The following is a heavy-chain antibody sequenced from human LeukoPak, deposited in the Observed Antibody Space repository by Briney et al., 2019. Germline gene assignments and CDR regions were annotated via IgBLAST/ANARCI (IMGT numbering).Heavy chain of an antibody. J-gene: IGHJ4*02. Sequence: PSETLSLTCAVYGGSFSGYYWSWIRQPPGKGLEWIGEINHSGSTNYNPSLKSRVTISVDTSKNQFSLKLSSVTAADTAVYYCAADPYYYDSSGPSGSDYWGQGTLVTVSS. CDR2: INHSGST. D-gene: IGHD3-22*01. V-gene: IGHV4-34*01. CDR3: AADPYYYDSSGPSGSDY. CDR1: GGSFSGYY.